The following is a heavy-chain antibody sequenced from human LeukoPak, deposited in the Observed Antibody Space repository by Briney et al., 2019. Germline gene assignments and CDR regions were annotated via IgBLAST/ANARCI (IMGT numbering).Heavy chain of an antibody. CDR2: SKEDGSDK. V-gene: IGHV3-7*01. CDR1: GFTFSSYW. CDR3: ARDRYYYDSSGSLFEY. Sequence: PGGSLRLSCAASGFTFSSYWMSWVRQAPGMGLEWVANSKEDGSDKYYVDSVKGRFTISRDNAKNSLYLQMNSLRAEDTAVYYCARDRYYYDSSGSLFEYWGQGTLVTVSS. D-gene: IGHD3-22*01. J-gene: IGHJ4*02.